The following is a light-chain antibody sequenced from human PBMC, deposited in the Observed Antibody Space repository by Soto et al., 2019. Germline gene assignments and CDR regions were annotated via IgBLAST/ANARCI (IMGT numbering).Light chain of an antibody. CDR3: SQAPDRPRT. V-gene: IGKV2-30*01. J-gene: IGKJ1*01. Sequence: LGHTETITCRSSQSLVCSYRSSSVNWYQQRSGQSPRRLIFNVSNRDSGVPDRFSGCVSGTKFTLIISRSEADYVAVYSCSQAPDRPRTCGQGTKGDIK. CDR2: NVS. CDR1: QSLVCSYRSSS.